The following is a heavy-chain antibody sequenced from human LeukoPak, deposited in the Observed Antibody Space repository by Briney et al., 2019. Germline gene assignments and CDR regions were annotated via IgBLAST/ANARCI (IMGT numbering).Heavy chain of an antibody. J-gene: IGHJ4*02. V-gene: IGHV3-9*03. CDR1: GFTFDDYA. CDR2: ISWNGGSI. Sequence: GGSLRLSCAASGFTFDDYAMHWVRQAPGKGLEWVSGISWNGGSIGYADSVKGRFTISRDNAKNSLYLQMNSLRAEDMALYYCAKDNSHRVTTGLDYWGQGTLVTVSS. CDR3: AKDNSHRVTTGLDY. D-gene: IGHD4-17*01.